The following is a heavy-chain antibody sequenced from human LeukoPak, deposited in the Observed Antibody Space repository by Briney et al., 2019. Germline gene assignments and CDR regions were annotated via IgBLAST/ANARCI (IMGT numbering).Heavy chain of an antibody. D-gene: IGHD4-17*01. V-gene: IGHV1-2*02. J-gene: IGHJ1*01. CDR2: INPNSGGT. Sequence: ASVKVSCKASGYTFTGYYMHWVRQAPGQGLEWMGWINPNSGGTNYAQKFQGRVTMTRDTSISTAYMELSRLRSDDTAVYYCARDLSEGVHYGMSFQHWGQGTLVTVSS. CDR1: GYTFTGYY. CDR3: ARDLSEGVHYGMSFQH.